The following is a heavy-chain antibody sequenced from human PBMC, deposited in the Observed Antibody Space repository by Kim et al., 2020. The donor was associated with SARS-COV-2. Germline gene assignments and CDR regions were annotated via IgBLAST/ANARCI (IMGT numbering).Heavy chain of an antibody. V-gene: IGHV3-11*01. Sequence: GGSLRLSCAASGFTFSDYYMTWIRQAPGKGLEWIAYVSNSGSSVSYADSVKGRFTVSRDNAKNSLYLQMNSLRAGDTALYYCARDMDFWSGQSVGAFDIWGQGAMVSVSS. J-gene: IGHJ3*02. CDR2: VSNSGSSV. CDR1: GFTFSDYY. CDR3: ARDMDFWSGQSVGAFDI. D-gene: IGHD3-3*01.